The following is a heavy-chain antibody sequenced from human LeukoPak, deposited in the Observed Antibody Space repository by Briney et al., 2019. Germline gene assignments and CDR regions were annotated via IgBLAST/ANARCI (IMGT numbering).Heavy chain of an antibody. CDR2: MNPNSGNT. V-gene: IGHV1-8*01. CDR1: GYTFTSYD. J-gene: IGHJ4*02. CDR3: AREGGSNQALDY. Sequence: ASVKVSCKASGYTFTSYDINWVRQATGQGLEWMGWMNPNSGNTGYAQKFQGRVTITTDESTSTAYMELSSLRSEDTAVYYCAREGGSNQALDYWGQGTLVTVSS. D-gene: IGHD5-24*01.